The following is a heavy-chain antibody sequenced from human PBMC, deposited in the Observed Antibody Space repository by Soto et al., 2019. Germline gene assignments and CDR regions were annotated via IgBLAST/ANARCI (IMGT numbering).Heavy chain of an antibody. D-gene: IGHD5-18*01. CDR3: ARSPWIQLWFDYYGMDV. J-gene: IGHJ6*02. CDR1: GGSISSGGYY. CDR2: IYYSGST. Sequence: SETLSLTCTVSGGSISSGGYYWSWIRQHPGKGLEWIGYIYYSGSTYYNPSLKSRVTISVDTSKNQFSLKLSSVTAADTAVYYCARSPWIQLWFDYYGMDVWGQGTTVTVSS. V-gene: IGHV4-31*03.